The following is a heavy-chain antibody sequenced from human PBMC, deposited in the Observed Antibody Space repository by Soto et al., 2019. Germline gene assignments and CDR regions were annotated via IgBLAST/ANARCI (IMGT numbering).Heavy chain of an antibody. CDR1: GGSFSGYY. Sequence: SETLSLTCAVYGGSFSGYYWSWIRQPPGKGLEWIGEINHSGSTNYNPSLKSRVTISVDTSKNQFSLKLSSVTAADTAVYYCARGPHIGDGYKLFDYWGQGNLVTVSS. J-gene: IGHJ4*02. D-gene: IGHD5-12*01. CDR2: INHSGST. CDR3: ARGPHIGDGYKLFDY. V-gene: IGHV4-34*01.